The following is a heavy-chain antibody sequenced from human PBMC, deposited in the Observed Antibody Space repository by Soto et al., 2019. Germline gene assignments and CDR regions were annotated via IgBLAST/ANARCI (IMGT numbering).Heavy chain of an antibody. Sequence: SETLSLTCTVSGDSISSYFWTWIRQPPGNGLGWIGYIYYRGSTNYDPSLKSRVNLSVDTSKNQFSLTLSSVTAADTAVYYCARMNQLAPKRNAFDIWGQGTMVTVSS. V-gene: IGHV4-59*01. CDR2: IYYRGST. CDR1: GDSISSYF. J-gene: IGHJ3*02. D-gene: IGHD2-2*01. CDR3: ARMNQLAPKRNAFDI.